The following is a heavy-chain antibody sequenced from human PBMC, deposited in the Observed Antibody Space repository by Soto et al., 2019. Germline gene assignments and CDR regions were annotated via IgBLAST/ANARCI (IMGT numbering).Heavy chain of an antibody. CDR2: ISGSGGST. V-gene: IGHV3-23*01. Sequence: GGSLRLSCAASGFTFSSYAMSWVRQAPGKGLEWVSAISGSGGSTYYADSVKGRFTISRDNSKKTLYLQMNSLRAEDTAVYYCAKDRPMYYDILTGYRTNTDDAFDIWGQGTMVTVSS. D-gene: IGHD3-9*01. J-gene: IGHJ3*02. CDR3: AKDRPMYYDILTGYRTNTDDAFDI. CDR1: GFTFSSYA.